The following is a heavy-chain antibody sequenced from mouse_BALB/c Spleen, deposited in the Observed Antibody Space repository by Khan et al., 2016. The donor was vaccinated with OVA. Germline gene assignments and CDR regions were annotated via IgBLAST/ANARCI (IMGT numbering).Heavy chain of an antibody. CDR3: ARLAYYYDSEGFAY. D-gene: IGHD1-1*01. Sequence: EVELVESGGDLVKPEGSLKLSCAASGFTFSTYGMSWVRQTPDKRLEWVAIISSGGSYTYYPDSVQGRFTISRDNAKNTLYLQMSSLKSEDTAMFYGARLAYYYDSEGFAYWGQGTLVTVSA. CDR1: GFTFSTYG. CDR2: ISSGGSYT. V-gene: IGHV5-6*01. J-gene: IGHJ3*01.